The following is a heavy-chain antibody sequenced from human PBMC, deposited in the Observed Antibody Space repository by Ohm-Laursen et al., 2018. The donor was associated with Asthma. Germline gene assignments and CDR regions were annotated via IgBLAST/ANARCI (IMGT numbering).Heavy chain of an antibody. CDR2: IYYSGST. D-gene: IGHD2-21*01. J-gene: IGHJ4*02. V-gene: IGHV4-59*01. Sequence: SQTLSLTCTVSGGSISSYYWSWIRQPPGKGLEWIGYIYYSGSTNYNPSLKSRVTISVDTSKNQFSLKLSSVTAADTAVYYCARGGCGGDCYQIDYWGQGTLVTVSS. CDR3: ARGGCGGDCYQIDY. CDR1: GGSISSYY.